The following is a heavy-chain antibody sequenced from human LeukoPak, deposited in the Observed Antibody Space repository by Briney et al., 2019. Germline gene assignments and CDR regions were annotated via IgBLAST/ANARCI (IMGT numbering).Heavy chain of an antibody. D-gene: IGHD3-9*01. J-gene: IGHJ4*02. CDR1: GYTFTSYY. CDR2: INPSGGST. CDR3: ARGPVLRYFDWLLSTFDY. Sequence: ASVKVSCKASGYTFTSYYMHWVRQAPGQGLEWMGIINPSGGSTSYAQKFQGRVTMTRDMSTSTVYMELSSLRSEDTAVYYCARGPVLRYFDWLLSTFDYWGQGTLVTVSS. V-gene: IGHV1-46*01.